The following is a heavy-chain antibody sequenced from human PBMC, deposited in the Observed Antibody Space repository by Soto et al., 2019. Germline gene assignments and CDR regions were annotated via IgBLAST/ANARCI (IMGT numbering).Heavy chain of an antibody. CDR1: GGTFSSSA. CDR3: ARGDSSGYYEYYFDS. J-gene: IGHJ4*02. Sequence: QVQLVQSGAEVKKPGSSVTVSCKASGGTFSSSAISWVRQAPGQGLEWMGGIIPSSNTANYAQKFQGRVTITADESTSTAYMELRSLRSGDTAVYYCARGDSSGYYEYYFDSWGQGTLVTVSA. CDR2: IIPSSNTA. V-gene: IGHV1-69*01. D-gene: IGHD3-22*01.